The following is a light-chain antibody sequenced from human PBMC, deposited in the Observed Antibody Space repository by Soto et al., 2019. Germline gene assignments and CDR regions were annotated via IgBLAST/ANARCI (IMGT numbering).Light chain of an antibody. Sequence: DLVMTQSPLSLPVTPGEPASISCRSSQSLLHSDGNNYLDWFLQKPGQSPQVLIYMGSYRASGVSDRFSGSASGTDFTLKISRVEAGDVGIYYCMRAVPTLITFGGGTKVEIK. CDR3: MRAVPTLIT. J-gene: IGKJ4*02. V-gene: IGKV2-28*01. CDR1: QSLLHSDGNNY. CDR2: MGS.